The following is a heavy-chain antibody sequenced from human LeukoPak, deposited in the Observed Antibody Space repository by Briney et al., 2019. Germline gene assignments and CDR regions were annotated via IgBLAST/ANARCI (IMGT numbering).Heavy chain of an antibody. CDR1: GGSFSGSY. V-gene: IGHV3-23*01. CDR2: ISGSGGRT. J-gene: IGHJ6*02. D-gene: IGHD3-10*01. CDR3: AKKGESLDYYYMDV. Sequence: PSETLSLTCAVHGGSFSGSYWNWIRQPPGKGLEWVSGISGSGGRTYYADSVKGRFTISRDNSKNTVHVQMNSLRAEDTAVYYCAKKGESLDYYYMDVWGQGTTVTVSS.